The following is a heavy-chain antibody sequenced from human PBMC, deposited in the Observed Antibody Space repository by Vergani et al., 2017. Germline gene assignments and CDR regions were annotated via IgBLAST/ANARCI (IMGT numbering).Heavy chain of an antibody. CDR1: GGTFSSYA. D-gene: IGHD5-18*01. J-gene: IGHJ4*02. Sequence: QVQLVQSGAEVKKPGSSVKVSCKASGGTFSSYAISWVRQAPGQGLEWMGGITPIFGTANYAQKFQGRVTMTRDTSISTAYMELSRLRSDDTAVYYCARGGLRSDGLDYWGQGTLVTVSS. V-gene: IGHV1-69*06. CDR2: ITPIFGTA. CDR3: ARGGLRSDGLDY.